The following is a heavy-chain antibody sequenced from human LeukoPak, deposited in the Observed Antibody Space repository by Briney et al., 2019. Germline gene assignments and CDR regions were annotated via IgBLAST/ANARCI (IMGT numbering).Heavy chain of an antibody. D-gene: IGHD1-26*01. V-gene: IGHV4-61*02. CDR3: ARGGWELLGERGDAFDI. CDR1: GGSISRGSYY. Sequence: PSETLSLTCIVSGGSISRGSYYWNWIRQPAGKGLEWMGRSHNSGSTYYNPSLKSRVTISVDRSKNQFSLKLSSVTAADTAVYYCARGGWELLGERGDAFDIWGQGTMVTVSS. CDR2: SHNSGST. J-gene: IGHJ3*02.